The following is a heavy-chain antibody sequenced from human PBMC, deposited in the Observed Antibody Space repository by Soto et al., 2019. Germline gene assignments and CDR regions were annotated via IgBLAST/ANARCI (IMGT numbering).Heavy chain of an antibody. CDR2: ISWNSGSI. J-gene: IGHJ4*02. CDR1: GFTFDDYA. V-gene: IGHV3-9*01. Sequence: GGSLRLSCAASGFTFDDYAMHWVRQAPGKGLEWVSGISWNSGSIGYAESVKGRFTISRDNAKNSLYLQMNSLRAEDTALYYCAKDGDDTAGGYCSSTSCSNYFDYWGQGTLVTVSS. CDR3: AKDGDDTAGGYCSSTSCSNYFDY. D-gene: IGHD2-2*01.